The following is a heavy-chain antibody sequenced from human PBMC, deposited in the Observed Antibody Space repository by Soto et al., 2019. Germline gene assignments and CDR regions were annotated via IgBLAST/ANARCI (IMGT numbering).Heavy chain of an antibody. CDR3: TRDGYYDSSGYHDAFDI. J-gene: IGHJ3*02. CDR1: GFTFGDYA. D-gene: IGHD3-22*01. CDR2: IRSKAYGGTT. V-gene: IGHV3-49*04. Sequence: GGSLRLSCTASGFTFGDYAMSWVRQAPGKGLEWVGFIRSKAYGGTTEYAASVKGRFTISRDDSKSIAYLQMNSLKTEDTAVYYCTRDGYYDSSGYHDAFDIWGQGTMVTVSS.